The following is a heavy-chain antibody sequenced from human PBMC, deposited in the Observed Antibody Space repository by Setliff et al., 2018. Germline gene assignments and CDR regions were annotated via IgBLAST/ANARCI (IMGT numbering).Heavy chain of an antibody. V-gene: IGHV4-4*07. CDR3: ARGGTYRYFDY. CDR2: IYTTWST. Sequence: SETLSLTCTVSGGSVSGYYWSWIRQPAGKGLEWIGRIYTTWSTNYDPSLKSRVTMSVDTSKNQFSLKLSSVTAADTAVYYCARGGTYRYFDYWGQGTLVTVSS. J-gene: IGHJ4*02. CDR1: GGSVSGYY.